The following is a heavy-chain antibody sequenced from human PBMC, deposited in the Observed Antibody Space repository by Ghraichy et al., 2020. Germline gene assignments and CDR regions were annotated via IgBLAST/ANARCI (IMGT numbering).Heavy chain of an antibody. D-gene: IGHD3-22*01. J-gene: IGHJ3*02. CDR3: ARALDYYDSSGYDAFVAFDI. V-gene: IGHV4-61*01. CDR1: GGSVSSGSYY. CDR2: IYYSGST. Sequence: SQTLSLTCTVSGGSVSSGSYYWSWIRQPPGKGLEWIGYIYYSGSTNYNPSLKSRVTISVDTSKNQFSLKLSSVTAADTAVYYCARALDYYDSSGYDAFVAFDIWGQGTMVTVSS.